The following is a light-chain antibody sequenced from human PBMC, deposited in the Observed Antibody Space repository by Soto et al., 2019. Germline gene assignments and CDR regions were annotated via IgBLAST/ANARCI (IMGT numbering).Light chain of an antibody. Sequence: ETVMTQSPATLSVSPGGRATLSCRASQSISDTLAWYQQKPGQAPRLLIHGASTMATGFPARFSGSGSGTDFTLTISRLEPEDFAVYYCQQYGSSWTFGQGTKVDIK. CDR2: GAS. CDR1: QSISDT. V-gene: IGKV3-15*01. J-gene: IGKJ1*01. CDR3: QQYGSSWT.